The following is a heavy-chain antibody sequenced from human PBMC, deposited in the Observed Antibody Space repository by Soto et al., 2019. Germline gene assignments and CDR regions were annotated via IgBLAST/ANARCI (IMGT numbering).Heavy chain of an antibody. Sequence: GGSLRLSCAASGFTFSSYEMNWVRQAPGKGLGWVSYISSSGSTIYYADSVKGRFTISRDNAKNSLYLQMNSLRAEDTAVYYCATEGVIVVVPAAISYGMDVWGQGTTVTVSS. D-gene: IGHD2-2*01. J-gene: IGHJ6*02. CDR2: ISSSGSTI. V-gene: IGHV3-48*03. CDR3: ATEGVIVVVPAAISYGMDV. CDR1: GFTFSSYE.